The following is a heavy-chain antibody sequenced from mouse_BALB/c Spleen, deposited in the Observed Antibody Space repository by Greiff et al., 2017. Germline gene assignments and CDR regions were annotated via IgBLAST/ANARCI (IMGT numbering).Heavy chain of an antibody. J-gene: IGHJ3*01. D-gene: IGHD2-10*02. CDR3: ARDGYGNYAWCAY. Sequence: EVQLVESGGGLVQPGGSLRLSCATSGFTFTDYYMSWVRQPPGKALEWLGFIRNKANGYTTEYSASVKGRFTISRDNSQSILYLQMNTLRAEDSATYYCARDGYGNYAWCAYWGQGTLVTVSA. V-gene: IGHV7-3*02. CDR2: IRNKANGYTT. CDR1: GFTFTDYY.